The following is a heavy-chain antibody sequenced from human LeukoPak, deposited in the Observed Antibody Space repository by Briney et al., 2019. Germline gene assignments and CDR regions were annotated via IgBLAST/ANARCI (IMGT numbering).Heavy chain of an antibody. Sequence: SETLSLTCTVSGDSISNPDSYWGWSRQSPGTGLEWIGNIYYTGSTYHHPSLNGRVTISIDTSRNQFSLKMTSVTAADTAVYYCARVTADWRIVWGQGTLVTVS. CDR3: ARVTADWRIV. D-gene: IGHD3-9*01. J-gene: IGHJ4*02. V-gene: IGHV4-39*07. CDR2: IYYTGST. CDR1: GDSISNPDSY.